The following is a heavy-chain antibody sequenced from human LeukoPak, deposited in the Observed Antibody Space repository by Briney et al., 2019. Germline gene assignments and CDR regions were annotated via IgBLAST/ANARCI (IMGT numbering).Heavy chain of an antibody. CDR3: AREVGGYYDILTGYYGVEGYYYMDV. V-gene: IGHV3-20*04. J-gene: IGHJ6*03. CDR1: GFTFDDYG. CDR2: INWNGGST. D-gene: IGHD3-9*01. Sequence: PGGSLRLSCAASGFTFDDYGMSWVRQAPGKGLEWVSGINWNGGSTGYAGSVKGRFTISGDNAKNSLYLQMNSLRAEDTAVYYCAREVGGYYDILTGYYGVEGYYYMDVWGKGTTVTISS.